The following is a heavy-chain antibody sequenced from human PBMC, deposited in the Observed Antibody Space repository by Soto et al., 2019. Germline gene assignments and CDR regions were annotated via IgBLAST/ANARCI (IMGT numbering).Heavy chain of an antibody. CDR2: INHSGST. D-gene: IGHD3-10*01. CDR3: ARGVFEEVLWFGESNYYYGMDV. V-gene: IGHV4-34*01. Sequence: SETLSLTCAVYGGSFSGYYWSWIRQPPEKGLEWIGEINHSGSTNYNPSLKSRVTISVDTSKNQFSLKLSSVTAADTAVYYCARGVFEEVLWFGESNYYYGMDVWGQGTTVTVSS. CDR1: GGSFSGYY. J-gene: IGHJ6*02.